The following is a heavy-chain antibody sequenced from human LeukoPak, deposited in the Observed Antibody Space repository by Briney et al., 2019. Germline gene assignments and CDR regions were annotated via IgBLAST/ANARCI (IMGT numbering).Heavy chain of an antibody. V-gene: IGHV1-18*01. CDR1: GYTFSSYA. CDR3: ARGPPYYYDSSGFNDY. D-gene: IGHD3-22*01. J-gene: IGHJ4*02. CDR2: ISAYNGNT. Sequence: ASVKVSCKASGYTFSSYAISWVRQAPGQGLEWMGWISAYNGNTNYAQRLQGRVTMTTDTSTSTAYMELRSLRSDDTAVYYCARGPPYYYDSSGFNDYWGQGTLVTVSS.